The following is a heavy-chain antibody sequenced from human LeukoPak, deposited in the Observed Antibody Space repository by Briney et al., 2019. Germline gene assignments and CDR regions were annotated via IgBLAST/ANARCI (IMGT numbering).Heavy chain of an antibody. CDR2: IYFTGST. J-gene: IGHJ4*02. CDR3: ARNHDFWTIDF. V-gene: IGHV4-59*01. D-gene: IGHD3-3*01. CDR1: GGSINNYY. Sequence: SETLSLTCTVSGGSINNYYWSWIRQPPGEGLEWIGYIYFTGSTNYNPSLKTRVTMSVDMSKNQFSLKLTSVTAADTAVYYCARNHDFWTIDFWGQGTLVIASS.